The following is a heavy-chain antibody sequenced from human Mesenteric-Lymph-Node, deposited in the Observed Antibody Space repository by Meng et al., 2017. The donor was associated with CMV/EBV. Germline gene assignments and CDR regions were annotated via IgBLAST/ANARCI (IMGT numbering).Heavy chain of an antibody. CDR3: VTLHFDY. Sequence: SVKVSCKASGYTFTGYYINWVRQAPGQGLEWMGRIDPDSGATNYAQKFHDRVAITRDTSISTAYMELSGLRSDDTAIYYCVTLHFDYWGQGTLVTVSS. CDR1: GYTFTGYY. V-gene: IGHV1-2*06. D-gene: IGHD2-21*02. J-gene: IGHJ4*02. CDR2: IDPDSGAT.